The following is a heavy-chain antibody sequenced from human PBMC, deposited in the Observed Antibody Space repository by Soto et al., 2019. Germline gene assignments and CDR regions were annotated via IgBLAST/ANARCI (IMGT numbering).Heavy chain of an antibody. CDR3: ARDWVRLLRGYCSGGSCPASSWFDP. J-gene: IGHJ5*02. Sequence: EVQLVESGGGLVQPGGSLRLSCAASGFTFSSYWMHWVRQAPGKGLVWVSRINSDGSSTSYADSVKGRFTISRDNAKNTLYLQMNSLSAEDTVVYYCARDWVRLLRGYCSGGSCPASSWFDPWGQGTLVTVSS. CDR2: INSDGSST. V-gene: IGHV3-74*01. D-gene: IGHD2-15*01. CDR1: GFTFSSYW.